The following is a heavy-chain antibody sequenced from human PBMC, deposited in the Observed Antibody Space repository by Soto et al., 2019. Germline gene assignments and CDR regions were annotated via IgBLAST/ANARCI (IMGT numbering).Heavy chain of an antibody. Sequence: SETLSLTCTVSGGSISSGGYYWSWIRQHPGKGLEWIGYIYYSGSTYYNPSLKSRVTISVDTSKNQFSLKLSSVTAADTAVYYCARDGRVEVPAARPFYGMDVWGQGTTVTAP. D-gene: IGHD2-2*01. J-gene: IGHJ6*02. V-gene: IGHV4-31*03. CDR3: ARDGRVEVPAARPFYGMDV. CDR2: IYYSGST. CDR1: GGSISSGGYY.